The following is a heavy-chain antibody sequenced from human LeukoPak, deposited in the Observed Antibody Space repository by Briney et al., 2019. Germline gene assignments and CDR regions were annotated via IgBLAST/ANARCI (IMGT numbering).Heavy chain of an antibody. CDR3: AIDVGELLTY. J-gene: IGHJ4*02. CDR2: VDPEDGEI. D-gene: IGHD3-16*01. V-gene: IGHV1-24*01. CDR1: GYTLAELS. Sequence: GASVKVSCKVSGYTLAELSMHWVRQSPGKGLEWMGGVDPEDGEIIYAQNSQGRVTMTEDTSTDTAYMNLSSLRSEDTAVYYCAIDVGELLTYWGQGTLVTVSS.